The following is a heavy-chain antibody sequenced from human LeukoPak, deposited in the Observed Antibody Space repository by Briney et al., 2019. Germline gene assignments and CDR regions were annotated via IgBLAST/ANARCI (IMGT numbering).Heavy chain of an antibody. Sequence: GGSLRLSCAASGFTVSSNYMSWVRQAPGKGLEWVSVIYSGGSTYYADSVKGRFTISRDNSKNTLYLQMNSLRAEDTAVYYCAKDGFGVVRTFDYWGQGTLVTVSS. CDR2: IYSGGST. V-gene: IGHV3-53*05. CDR3: AKDGFGVVRTFDY. D-gene: IGHD3-3*01. CDR1: GFTVSSNY. J-gene: IGHJ4*02.